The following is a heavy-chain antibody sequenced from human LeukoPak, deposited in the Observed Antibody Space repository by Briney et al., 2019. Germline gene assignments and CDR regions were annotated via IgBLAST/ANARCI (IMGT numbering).Heavy chain of an antibody. Sequence: GGSLRLSCAASGFTFDDYGMSWVRQAPGKGLEWVSGINWNGGSTGYADSVKGRFTISRDNAKNSLYLQMNSLRAEDTALYYCARGDSSGWYFVRGGDAFDIWGQGTMVTVSS. CDR3: ARGDSSGWYFVRGGDAFDI. D-gene: IGHD6-19*01. CDR2: INWNGGST. CDR1: GFTFDDYG. J-gene: IGHJ3*02. V-gene: IGHV3-20*04.